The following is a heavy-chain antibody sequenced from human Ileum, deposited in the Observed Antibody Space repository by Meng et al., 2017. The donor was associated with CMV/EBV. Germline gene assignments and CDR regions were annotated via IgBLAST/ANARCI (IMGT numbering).Heavy chain of an antibody. CDR1: GGSISSYY. Sequence: GSLRLSCTVSGGSISSYYWSWIRQPPGKGLEWIGYIYYSGSTNYNPSLKSRVTISVDTSMKQFSLKLSSVTAGDTAVYYCARAPYSLSLDSWGQGTPVTVSS. CDR2: IYYSGST. V-gene: IGHV4-59*01. CDR3: ARAPYSLSLDS. D-gene: IGHD5-18*01. J-gene: IGHJ4*02.